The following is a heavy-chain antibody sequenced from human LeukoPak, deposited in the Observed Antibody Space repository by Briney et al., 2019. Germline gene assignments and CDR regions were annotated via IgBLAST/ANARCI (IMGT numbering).Heavy chain of an antibody. CDR3: ARDGYSSGWYGWYYYYYMDV. J-gene: IGHJ6*03. Sequence: SVKVSCKASGGTFSSYAISWVRQAPGQGLEWMGGLIPIFGTANYAQKFQGRVTITADKSTSTAYMELSSLRSEDTAVYYCARDGYSSGWYGWYYYYYMDVWGKGTTVTVSS. V-gene: IGHV1-69*06. CDR2: LIPIFGTA. D-gene: IGHD6-19*01. CDR1: GGTFSSYA.